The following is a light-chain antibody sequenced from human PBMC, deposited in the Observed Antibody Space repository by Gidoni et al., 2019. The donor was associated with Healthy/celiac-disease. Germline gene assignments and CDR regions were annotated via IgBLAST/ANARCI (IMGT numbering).Light chain of an antibody. CDR1: KLGDKY. J-gene: IGLJ2*01. CDR3: QAWDRYVV. V-gene: IGLV3-1*01. Sequence: SYELTQPPSVSVSPGQTASITCSGDKLGDKYACWYQQKPGQSPVLVIYQDSKRPSGIPGRFSGSNSGNTATLTISGTQAMDEADYYCQAWDRYVVFGGGTKLTVL. CDR2: QDS.